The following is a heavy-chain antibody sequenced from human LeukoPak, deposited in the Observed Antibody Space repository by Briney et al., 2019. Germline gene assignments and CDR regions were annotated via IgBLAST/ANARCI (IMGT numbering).Heavy chain of an antibody. CDR3: ARETRWELFDY. D-gene: IGHD1-26*01. CDR1: GXTFSSYW. V-gene: IGHV3-7*04. J-gene: IGHJ4*02. Sequence: GGSLRLSCAASGXTFSSYWMSWVRQAPGKGQEWVANIKHDGTEKYYVDSVKGRFTLSRDNAKNSLYLQMNSLRAEDTAVYYCARETRWELFDYWGQGILVTVSS. CDR2: IKHDGTEK.